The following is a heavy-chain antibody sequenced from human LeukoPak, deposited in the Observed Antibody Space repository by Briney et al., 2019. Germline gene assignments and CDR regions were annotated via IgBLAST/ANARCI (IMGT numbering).Heavy chain of an antibody. V-gene: IGHV4-59*01. CDR2: IYYSGST. J-gene: IGHJ4*02. CDR3: ASLDDSSGYYLDY. CDR1: GGSISSYY. Sequence: PSETLSLTCTVSGGSISSYYWSWIRQPPGKGLEWIGYIYYSGSTNYNPSLKSRVTISVDTSKHQFSLKLSSVTAADTAVYYCASLDDSSGYYLDYWGQGTLVTVSS. D-gene: IGHD3-22*01.